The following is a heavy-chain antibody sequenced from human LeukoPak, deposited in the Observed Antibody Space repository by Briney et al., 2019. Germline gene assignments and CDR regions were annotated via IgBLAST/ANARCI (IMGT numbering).Heavy chain of an antibody. CDR2: ISSNGGST. J-gene: IGHJ3*02. Sequence: GGSLRLSCSVSGFTFSRYAMHWVRQTPGKGLEHVSGISSNGGSTYYADSVKGRFTISRDNAKNSLYLQMNSLRAEDTAVYYCARGGWDDAFDIWGQGTMVTVSS. CDR1: GFTFSRYA. D-gene: IGHD1-26*01. CDR3: ARGGWDDAFDI. V-gene: IGHV3-64*04.